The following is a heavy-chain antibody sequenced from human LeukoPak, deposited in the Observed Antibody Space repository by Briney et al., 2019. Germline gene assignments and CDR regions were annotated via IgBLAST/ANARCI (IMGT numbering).Heavy chain of an antibody. D-gene: IGHD6-6*01. Sequence: SETLSLTCTVSGGSISSSSYYWGWIRQPPGKGLEWIVSIYYTGSTYYNPSLKSRVTISVHTSKNQFSLKLSSLTAADTAVYYCASRTPSIAALLGYYYMDVWGKGTRSPSP. CDR2: IYYTGST. V-gene: IGHV4-39*07. CDR1: GGSISSSSYY. J-gene: IGHJ6*03. CDR3: ASRTPSIAALLGYYYMDV.